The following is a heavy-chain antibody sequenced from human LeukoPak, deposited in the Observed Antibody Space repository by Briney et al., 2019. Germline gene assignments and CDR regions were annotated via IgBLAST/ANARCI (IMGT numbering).Heavy chain of an antibody. Sequence: GGSLRLSCAASGFTFSSYSMNWVRQAPGKGLEWVAAISGSGGSTYYADSVKGRFTISRDNSKNTLYLQMNSLRAEDTAVYYCAKDGPLYCSGGSCPFDYWGQGTLVTVSS. CDR2: ISGSGGST. CDR1: GFTFSSYS. V-gene: IGHV3-23*01. D-gene: IGHD2-15*01. J-gene: IGHJ4*02. CDR3: AKDGPLYCSGGSCPFDY.